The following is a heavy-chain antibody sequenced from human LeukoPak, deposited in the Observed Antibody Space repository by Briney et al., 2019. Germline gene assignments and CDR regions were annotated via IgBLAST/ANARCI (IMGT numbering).Heavy chain of an antibody. CDR2: IYPGDSDT. CDR3: ARSLTVAREYNYGYGY. Sequence: ESLKISCKGSGYSFPTYWIGWVRQMPGKGLEWMGIIYPGDSDTRYSPSFQGQVTISADKSISTAYLQWSSLKASDTAMYYCARSLTVAREYNYGYGYWGQGTLVTASS. D-gene: IGHD5-18*01. J-gene: IGHJ4*02. V-gene: IGHV5-51*01. CDR1: GYSFPTYW.